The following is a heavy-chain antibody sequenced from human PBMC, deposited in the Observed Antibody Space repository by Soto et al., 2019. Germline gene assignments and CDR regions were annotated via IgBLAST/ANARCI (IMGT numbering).Heavy chain of an antibody. CDR1: GFTFSNAW. CDR2: IKSKTDGGTT. J-gene: IGHJ4*02. V-gene: IGHV3-15*01. CDR3: AKDGYRNPFDY. Sequence: EVQLVESGGGLVKPGGSLRLSCAASGFTFSNAWMSWVRQAPGKGLEWVGRIKSKTDGGTTDYAAPVKGRFTISRDNSKNTLYLQMNSLRAEDTAVYYCAKDGYRNPFDYWGQGTLVTVSS. D-gene: IGHD5-12*01.